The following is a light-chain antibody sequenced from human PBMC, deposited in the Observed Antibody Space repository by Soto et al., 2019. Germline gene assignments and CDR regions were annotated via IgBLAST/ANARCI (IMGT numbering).Light chain of an antibody. V-gene: IGLV1-40*01. J-gene: IGLJ2*01. CDR2: GNS. CDR1: SSNIGAGYD. CDR3: QSYDSSQRRV. Sequence: QSVLTQPPSVSGAPGQRITISCTGSSSNIGAGYDVHWYQQLPGTAPKLLIYGNSNRPSGVPDRFSGSKSGTSAALAITGLQPEDEADYYCQSYDSSQRRVFGGGTKLNVL.